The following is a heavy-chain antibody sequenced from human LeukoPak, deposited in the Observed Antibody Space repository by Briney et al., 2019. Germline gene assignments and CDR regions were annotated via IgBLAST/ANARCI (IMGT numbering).Heavy chain of an antibody. J-gene: IGHJ3*02. D-gene: IGHD2/OR15-2a*01. CDR1: GFPFRSYD. V-gene: IGHV3-48*03. CDR3: ARDKNIVIRNPFDI. CDR2: ISISGSTT. Sequence: PGGXLRLSCAASGFPFRSYDMNWVRQAPGKGLEGVSYISISGSTTYYADSVKGRFTISRDNAKNSLYLQMNSLRAEDTAVYYCARDKNIVIRNPFDIWGQGTMVTVSS.